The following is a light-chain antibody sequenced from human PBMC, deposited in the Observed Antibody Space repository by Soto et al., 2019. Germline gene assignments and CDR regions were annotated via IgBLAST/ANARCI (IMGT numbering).Light chain of an antibody. V-gene: IGLV2-14*01. J-gene: IGLJ1*01. CDR3: SSYTTTFTQV. CDR1: SSDIGHYNY. CDR2: EVT. Sequence: QSALTQPASVSGSPGQSITISCTGTSSDIGHYNYVSWYQQHPGEVPKLLISEVTNRPSGISNRFSGSKSGNTASLTISGLQAEDEADYYCSSYTTTFTQVFGTGPKVTVL.